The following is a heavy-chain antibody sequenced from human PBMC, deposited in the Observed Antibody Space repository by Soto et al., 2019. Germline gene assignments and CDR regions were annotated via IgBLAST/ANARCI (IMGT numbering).Heavy chain of an antibody. J-gene: IGHJ5*02. CDR2: ISAYNGKT. CDR3: AGYEVGRYFAWQPYNGFDP. V-gene: IGHV1-18*04. Sequence: QVQLVQSGAEVKKPGASVKVSCKASGYTFTSYGISWVRQAPGQGLEWMGWISAYNGKTNYAQKLQGRVTITTDTSTSTAYMELRSVRSDDTAVYYCAGYEVGRYFAWQPYNGFDPWGQGTLVTVSS. CDR1: GYTFTSYG. D-gene: IGHD3-9*01.